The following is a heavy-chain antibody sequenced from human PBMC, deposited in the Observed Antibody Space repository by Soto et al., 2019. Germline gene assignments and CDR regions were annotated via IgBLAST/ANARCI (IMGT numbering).Heavy chain of an antibody. Sequence: GASVKVSCKASGDTFSSYGISWVRQAPGQGLEWMGWISAYNGNTNYAQKLQGRVTMTTDTSTSTAYMELRSLRSDDTAVYYCARSQYQLLYRYYYYGMDVWGQGTTVTVS. CDR1: GDTFSSYG. CDR2: ISAYNGNT. J-gene: IGHJ6*02. V-gene: IGHV1-18*01. CDR3: ARSQYQLLYRYYYYGMDV. D-gene: IGHD2-2*02.